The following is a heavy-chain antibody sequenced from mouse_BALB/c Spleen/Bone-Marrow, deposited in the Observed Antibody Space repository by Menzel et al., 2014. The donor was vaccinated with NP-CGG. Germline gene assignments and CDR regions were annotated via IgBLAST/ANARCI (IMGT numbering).Heavy chain of an antibody. CDR1: GFNIKDTY. V-gene: IGHV14-3*02. J-gene: IGHJ1*01. CDR3: ALITTATFSYWYFDV. CDR2: IDPANGYS. Sequence: VQPKDSGAELVKPGASVKLSCTASGFNIKDTYMHWVKQRPEQGLEWIGRIDPANGYSIYDPKFQGKATITADTTSNTAHQQLSSLTSEDTAVYYCALITTATFSYWYFDVWGAGTTVTVSS. D-gene: IGHD1-2*01.